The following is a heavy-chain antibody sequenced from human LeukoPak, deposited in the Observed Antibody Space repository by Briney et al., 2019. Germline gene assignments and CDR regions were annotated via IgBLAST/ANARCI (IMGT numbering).Heavy chain of an antibody. CDR1: GFTFSSYA. J-gene: IGHJ4*02. V-gene: IGHV3-23*01. CDR3: AKDDRGTTTPYYFDY. Sequence: PGGSLRLSCAASGFTFSSYAMNWVRQAPGKGLEWVSAISGSGGSTYYADSVKGRFTISRDNSKNTLYLQMNSLRAEDTAVYYCAKDDRGTTTPYYFDYWGQGTLVTVSS. CDR2: ISGSGGST. D-gene: IGHD1-26*01.